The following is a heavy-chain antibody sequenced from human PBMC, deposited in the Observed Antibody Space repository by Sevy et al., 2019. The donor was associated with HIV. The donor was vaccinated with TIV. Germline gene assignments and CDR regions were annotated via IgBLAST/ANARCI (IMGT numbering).Heavy chain of an antibody. CDR3: ARDRTAARPKDGMDV. D-gene: IGHD6-6*01. Sequence: GGSLRLSCAASGFTFSSYSMNWVRQAPGKGLEWVSSISSSSSYIYYADSVKGRFTISRDNAKNSLYLQMNSLRAEDTAVYHCARDRTAARPKDGMDVWGQGTTVTVSS. CDR2: ISSSSSYI. CDR1: GFTFSSYS. J-gene: IGHJ6*02. V-gene: IGHV3-21*01.